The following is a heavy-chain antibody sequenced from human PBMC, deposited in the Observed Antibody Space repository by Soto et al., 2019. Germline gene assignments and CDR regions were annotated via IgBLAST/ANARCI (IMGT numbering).Heavy chain of an antibody. CDR2: ISAYNGNT. CDR1: GYTFTSYG. V-gene: IGHV1-18*01. D-gene: IGHD3-22*01. J-gene: IGHJ4*02. CDR3: ARVDDSSGYYTGSFDY. Sequence: GASVKVSCKASGYTFTSYGISWVRQAPGQGLEWMGWISAYNGNTNYAQKLQGRVTMTRDTSASTAYMELSSLRSEDTAVYYCARVDDSSGYYTGSFDYWGQGTLVTVSS.